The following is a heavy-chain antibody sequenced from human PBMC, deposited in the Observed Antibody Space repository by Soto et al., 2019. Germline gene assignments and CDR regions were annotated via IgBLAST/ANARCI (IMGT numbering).Heavy chain of an antibody. Sequence: PGGSLRLSCAASGFTVSSNYMSWVRQAPGKGLEWVSVIYSGGSTYYADSVKGRFTISRDNSKNTLYLQMNSLRAEDTAVYYCARDRNYDILTGYYDYYYGMDVWGQGTTVTVSS. CDR3: ARDRNYDILTGYYDYYYGMDV. CDR1: GFTVSSNY. D-gene: IGHD3-9*01. V-gene: IGHV3-66*01. J-gene: IGHJ6*02. CDR2: IYSGGST.